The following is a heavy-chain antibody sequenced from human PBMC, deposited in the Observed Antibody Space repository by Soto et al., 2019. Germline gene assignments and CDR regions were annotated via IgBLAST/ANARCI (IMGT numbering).Heavy chain of an antibody. V-gene: IGHV3-33*01. CDR1: GFTFSTYG. CDR3: ASLYCSGGDGPSRY. CDR2: IWYDGRNK. J-gene: IGHJ4*02. Sequence: QVQLVESGGGVVQPGRSLRLSCAASGFTFSTYGMHWVRQAPGKGLEWVAVIWYDGRNKYYADSVKGRFTISRDNSKNTLYLQMPSLRAEDTAVYYCASLYCSGGDGPSRYWGQGTLVTVSS. D-gene: IGHD2-15*01.